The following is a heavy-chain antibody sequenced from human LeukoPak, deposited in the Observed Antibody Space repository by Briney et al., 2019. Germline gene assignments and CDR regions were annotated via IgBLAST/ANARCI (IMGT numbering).Heavy chain of an antibody. CDR2: ISYDGSNK. V-gene: IGHV3-30-3*01. CDR1: GFTFNNYA. CDR3: ARDKAYKIVVADVDY. J-gene: IGHJ4*02. Sequence: PGRSLRLSCAASGFTFNNYAMHWVRQAPGKGLEWVAVISYDGSNKYYADPVKGRFTISRDNSKNTLYLQMNSLRAEDTAVYYCARDKAYKIVVADVDYWGQGTLVTVSS. D-gene: IGHD3-22*01.